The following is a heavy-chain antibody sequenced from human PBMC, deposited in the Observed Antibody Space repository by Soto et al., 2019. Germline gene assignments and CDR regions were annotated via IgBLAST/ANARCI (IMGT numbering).Heavy chain of an antibody. V-gene: IGHV4-34*01. CDR1: GGSFSGYY. CDR3: ASPRGARSSGYHY. Sequence: SETLSLTCAVYGGSFSGYYWSWIRQPPGKGLEWIGEINHSGSTNYNPSLKSRVTISVDTSKNQFSLKLSSVTAADTAVYYCASPRGARSSGYHYWGQGTLVTVSS. CDR2: INHSGST. J-gene: IGHJ4*02. D-gene: IGHD3-22*01.